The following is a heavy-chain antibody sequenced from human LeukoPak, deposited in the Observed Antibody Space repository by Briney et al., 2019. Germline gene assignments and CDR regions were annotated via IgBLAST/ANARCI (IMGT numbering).Heavy chain of an antibody. CDR3: ARVADFWSGYYIDY. CDR1: GGSITSSSSY. V-gene: IGHV4-39*07. D-gene: IGHD3-3*01. CDR2: IYYSGTT. J-gene: IGHJ4*02. Sequence: PSQTLSLTCPVSGGSITSSSSYWGWIRQPPGKGLEWIGTIYYSGTTYYNPSLKSRVTISVDTSKNQFSLKLSSVTAADTAVYYCARVADFWSGYYIDYWGQGTLVTVSS.